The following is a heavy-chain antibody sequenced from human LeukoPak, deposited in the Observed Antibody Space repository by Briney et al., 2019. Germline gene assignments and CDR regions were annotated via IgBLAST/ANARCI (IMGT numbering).Heavy chain of an antibody. Sequence: PSETLCLSCTVSGFSISSSSYYWGWLRQPPGKGLEWIGSICYSGSTYSNPSLKSRVTISVDTSRNQFSLKLSSVTAADTAVYYCARQVTMVRGVMYWTWSRKDDAFDIWGQRTMVTVSS. CDR3: ARQVTMVRGVMYWTWSRKDDAFDI. D-gene: IGHD3-10*01. J-gene: IGHJ3*02. V-gene: IGHV4-39*01. CDR2: ICYSGST. CDR1: GFSISSSSYY.